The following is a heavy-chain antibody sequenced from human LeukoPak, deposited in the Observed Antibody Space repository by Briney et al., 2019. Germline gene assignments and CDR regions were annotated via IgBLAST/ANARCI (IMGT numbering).Heavy chain of an antibody. Sequence: GRSLRLSCAASGFTFDDYAMHWVRQAPGKGLEWVSGISWNSGSIGYADSVKGRFTISRDNAKNSLYLQMNSLRTEDTAVYYCARKTGDCWGQGTLVIVSS. V-gene: IGHV3-9*01. D-gene: IGHD1-14*01. CDR3: ARKTGDC. J-gene: IGHJ4*02. CDR1: GFTFDDYA. CDR2: ISWNSGSI.